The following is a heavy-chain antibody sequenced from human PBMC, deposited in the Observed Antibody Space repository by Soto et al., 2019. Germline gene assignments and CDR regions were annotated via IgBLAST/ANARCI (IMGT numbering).Heavy chain of an antibody. CDR1: GFTFSSNS. V-gene: IGHV3-48*02. CDR3: ARVIWSGHLTSDL. CDR2: ISTRSTTI. J-gene: IGHJ5*02. D-gene: IGHD3-3*01. Sequence: EVQVVESGGGLVQPGGSLRLSCAASGFTFSSNSMNWVRQAPGKGLEWISYISTRSTTIYADSVMGRFTISRDNAKNSLYLQMNSLRDEDTAVYYCARVIWSGHLTSDLWGQGTLVTVSS.